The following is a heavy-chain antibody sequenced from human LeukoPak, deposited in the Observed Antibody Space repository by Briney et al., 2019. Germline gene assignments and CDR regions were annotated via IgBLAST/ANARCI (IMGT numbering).Heavy chain of an antibody. Sequence: PSETLSLTCAVYGGSFSGYYWSWIRQPPGKRLEWIGEINHSGSTNYNPSLKSRVTISVDTSKNQFSLKLSSVTAADTAVYYCARGSGMTTSLYYYGMDVWGQGTTVTVSS. V-gene: IGHV4-34*01. J-gene: IGHJ6*02. CDR3: ARGSGMTTSLYYYGMDV. CDR1: GGSFSGYY. CDR2: INHSGST. D-gene: IGHD4-11*01.